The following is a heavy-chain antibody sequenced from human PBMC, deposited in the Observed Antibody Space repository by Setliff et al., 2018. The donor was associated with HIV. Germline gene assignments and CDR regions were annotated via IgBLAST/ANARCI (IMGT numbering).Heavy chain of an antibody. V-gene: IGHV3-15*01. D-gene: IGHD3-10*01. CDR2: IKSNAAGATA. Sequence: PGGSLRLSCVVSGFTTFNPVWMGWVRQAPGKGLEWVGRIKSNAAGATAAYSAPVRGRFTISRDESTTTVSLHMNSLKSDDTAVYYCTTYRGVTANTIFTSWGQGTLVTVSS. CDR1: GFTTFNPVW. CDR3: TTYRGVTANTIFTS. J-gene: IGHJ5*02.